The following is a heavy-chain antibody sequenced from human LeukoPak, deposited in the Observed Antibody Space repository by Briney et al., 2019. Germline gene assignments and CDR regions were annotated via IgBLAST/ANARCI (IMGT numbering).Heavy chain of an antibody. CDR3: ASHSKHEYGSGSYYDYYYGMDV. V-gene: IGHV1-69*13. Sequence: ASVKVSCKASGGTFSSYAISWVRQAPGQGLEWMGGIIPIFGTANYAQKFQGRVTITADESTSTAYMELSSLRSEDTAVYYCASHSKHEYGSGSYYDYYYGMDVWGKGTTVTVSS. D-gene: IGHD3-10*01. J-gene: IGHJ6*04. CDR2: IIPIFGTA. CDR1: GGTFSSYA.